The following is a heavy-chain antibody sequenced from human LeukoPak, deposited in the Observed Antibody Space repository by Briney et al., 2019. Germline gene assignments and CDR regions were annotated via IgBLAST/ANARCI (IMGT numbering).Heavy chain of an antibody. Sequence: ASVKVSCKASGYTFTGYYLHWVRQAPGQGLEWMGCVNPNSGDTNYAQKFQGSVTMTRDTSISTVYMELSRLRSDDTAVYYCARDPAEGYSGYVFDYWGQGTLVTVSS. CDR1: GYTFTGYY. CDR2: VNPNSGDT. D-gene: IGHD5-12*01. V-gene: IGHV1-2*02. J-gene: IGHJ4*02. CDR3: ARDPAEGYSGYVFDY.